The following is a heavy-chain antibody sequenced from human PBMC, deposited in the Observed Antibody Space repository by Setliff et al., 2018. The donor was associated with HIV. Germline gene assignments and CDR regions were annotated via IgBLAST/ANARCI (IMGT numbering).Heavy chain of an antibody. Sequence: PGGSLRLSCVASGFTFGSYGMHWVRQTPGKGLEWVAGVWHDGSKQYYADSVKGRFTISRDNSKNTLYLQMNGLRGEDTAVYYCAMFSSSSGWGQGTQVTVSS. V-gene: IGHV3-33*01. J-gene: IGHJ4*02. D-gene: IGHD6-6*01. CDR3: AMFSSSSG. CDR1: GFTFGSYG. CDR2: VWHDGSKQ.